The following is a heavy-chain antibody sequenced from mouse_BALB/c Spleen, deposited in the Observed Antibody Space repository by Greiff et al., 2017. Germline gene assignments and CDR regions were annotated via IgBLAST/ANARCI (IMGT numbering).Heavy chain of an antibody. CDR2: INPYNDGT. V-gene: IGHV1-14*01. CDR1: GYTFTSYV. D-gene: IGHD2-14*01. CDR3: ASLGNYFDY. Sequence: VQLKESGPELVKPGASVKMSCKASGYTFTSYVMHWVKQKPGQGLEWIGYINPYNDGTKYNEKFKGKATLTSDKSSSTAYMELSSLTSEDSAVYYCASLGNYFDYWGQGTTLTVSS. J-gene: IGHJ2*01.